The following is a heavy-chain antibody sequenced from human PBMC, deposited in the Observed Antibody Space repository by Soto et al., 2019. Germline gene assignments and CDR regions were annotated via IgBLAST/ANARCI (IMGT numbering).Heavy chain of an antibody. Sequence: SETLSLTCTVSGGSISSSSYYWGWIRQPPGKGLEWIGSIYYSGSTYYNPSLKSRVTISVDTSKNQFSLKLSSVTAADTAVYYCARSKGHVGATTRGPYYFDYWGQGTLVTVSS. CDR3: ARSKGHVGATTRGPYYFDY. CDR1: GGSISSSSYY. V-gene: IGHV4-39*01. D-gene: IGHD1-26*01. J-gene: IGHJ4*02. CDR2: IYYSGST.